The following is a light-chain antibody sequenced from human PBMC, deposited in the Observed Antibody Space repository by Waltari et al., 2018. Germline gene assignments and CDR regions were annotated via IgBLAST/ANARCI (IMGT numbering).Light chain of an antibody. Sequence: QSVLTQPPSASGTPGQRVTISCSGSSSNIGSNTVNWYQQLPGTAPKLLIYSHNPRPSGVPDRFSGSKSGTSASLAISGLQSEDEADYYCAAWDDSLNGPVFGGGTNLTVL. CDR1: SSNIGSNT. J-gene: IGLJ3*02. V-gene: IGLV1-44*01. CDR2: SHN. CDR3: AAWDDSLNGPV.